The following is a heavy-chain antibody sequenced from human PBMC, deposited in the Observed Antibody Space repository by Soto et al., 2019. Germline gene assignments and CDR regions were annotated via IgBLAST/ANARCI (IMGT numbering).Heavy chain of an antibody. Sequence: GWSLRLSCASSVFSFINYGMHWVRQAPGKGLEWVAIIWYDGSNKYYADSVKGRFTISRDNSKNTVYLQMSSLRAEDTAMYYCAAGEPLNYRGQGTLVTVSS. V-gene: IGHV3-33*01. CDR3: AAGEPLNY. J-gene: IGHJ4*02. D-gene: IGHD3-10*01. CDR1: VFSFINYG. CDR2: IWYDGSNK.